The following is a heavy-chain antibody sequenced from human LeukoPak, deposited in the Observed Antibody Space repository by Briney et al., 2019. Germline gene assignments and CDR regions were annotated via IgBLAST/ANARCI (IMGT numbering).Heavy chain of an antibody. CDR3: ARDGFVGAADY. CDR1: EYIFSGYW. J-gene: IGHJ4*02. V-gene: IGHV3-7*01. Sequence: GGSLRLSCAAAEYIFSGYWMNWVRQAPGKGLEWVANIKQDGSEKQYVDSVRGRFTISRDNAKNSLYLQMNSLRVEDTAVYYCARDGFVGAADYWGQGTLVTVSS. D-gene: IGHD6-13*01. CDR2: IKQDGSEK.